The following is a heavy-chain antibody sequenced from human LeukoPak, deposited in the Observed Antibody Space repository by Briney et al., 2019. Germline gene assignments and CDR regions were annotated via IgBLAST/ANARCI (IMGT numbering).Heavy chain of an antibody. CDR1: GFTFSSYA. D-gene: IGHD2-15*01. Sequence: GSLRLSCAASGFTFSSYAMGWVRQAPGKGLEWVSAISDSGGDTYYADSVKGRFTISKDNSKNTLYLQMNGLISDDPAVYYCAKGSSGGRPYYFDYWAQGALVTVSS. V-gene: IGHV3-23*01. J-gene: IGHJ4*02. CDR3: AKGSSGGRPYYFDY. CDR2: ISDSGGDT.